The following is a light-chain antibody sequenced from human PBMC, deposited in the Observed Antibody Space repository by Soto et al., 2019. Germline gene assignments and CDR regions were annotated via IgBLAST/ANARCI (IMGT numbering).Light chain of an antibody. J-gene: IGKJ4*01. CDR2: GAS. V-gene: IGKV3-20*01. Sequence: EIVLTQSPGTLSLSPGDRATLSCRASQSVGSTYFAWYQQKPGQAPRLLIYGASSRATGIPDRFSGSGSGTDFTLTISRLEPEDFAVYYWQQYGSSPFTFGGGTQVEIK. CDR1: QSVGSTY. CDR3: QQYGSSPFT.